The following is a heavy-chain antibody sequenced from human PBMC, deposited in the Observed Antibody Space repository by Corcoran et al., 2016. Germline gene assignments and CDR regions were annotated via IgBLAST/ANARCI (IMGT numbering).Heavy chain of an antibody. D-gene: IGHD3-22*01. CDR1: GFTFSSYW. J-gene: IGHJ3*02. Sequence: EVQLVESGGGLVQPGGSLRLSCAASGFTFSSYWMSWVRQAPGKGLEWVANIKQDGSEKYYVDSVKGRFTISRDNAKNSLYLQMNSLRAEDTAVYYCARYPYYDSSGYPPGVSFDIWGQGTMVTVSS. V-gene: IGHV3-7*01. CDR2: IKQDGSEK. CDR3: ARYPYYDSSGYPPGVSFDI.